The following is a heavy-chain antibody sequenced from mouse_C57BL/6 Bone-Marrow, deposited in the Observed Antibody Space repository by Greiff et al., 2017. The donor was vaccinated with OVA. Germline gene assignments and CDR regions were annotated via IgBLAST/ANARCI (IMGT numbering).Heavy chain of an antibody. J-gene: IGHJ1*03. CDR1: GFTFSSYG. CDR3: ARRPIYWYFDV. CDR2: ISSGGSYT. D-gene: IGHD6-5*01. Sequence: VNVVESGGDLVKPGGSLKLSCAASGFTFSSYGMSWVRQTPDKRLEWVATISSGGSYTYYPDSVKGRFTISRDNAKNTLYLQMSSLKSEDTAMYYCARRPIYWYFDVWGTGTTVTVSS. V-gene: IGHV5-6*02.